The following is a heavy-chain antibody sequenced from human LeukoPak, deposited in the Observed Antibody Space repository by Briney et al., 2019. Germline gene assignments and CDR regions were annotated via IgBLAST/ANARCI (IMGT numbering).Heavy chain of an antibody. J-gene: IGHJ3*02. CDR3: ARDRDYIKGAFDI. Sequence: SQTLSLTCTVSGGSISSGGYYWSWIRQPPGKGLEWIGYIYHSGSTYYNPSLKGRVTISVDRSKNQFSLKLSSVTAADTAVYYCARDRDYIKGAFDIWGQGTMVTVSS. CDR1: GGSISSGGYY. V-gene: IGHV4-30-2*01. CDR2: IYHSGST. D-gene: IGHD4-11*01.